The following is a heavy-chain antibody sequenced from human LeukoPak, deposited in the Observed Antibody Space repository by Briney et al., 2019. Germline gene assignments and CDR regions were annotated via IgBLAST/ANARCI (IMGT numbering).Heavy chain of an antibody. J-gene: IGHJ6*03. CDR1: GYSISSGYY. D-gene: IGHD5-12*01. V-gene: IGHV4-38-2*02. CDR3: ATHSPEWRYSGYYNYYYIDV. CDR2: IYHSGST. Sequence: SETLSLTCTVSGYSISSGYYWGWIRQPPGKGLEWIGSIYHSGSTYYNPSLKSRVTISVDTSKNQFSLKLSSVTAADTAVYYCATHSPEWRYSGYYNYYYIDVWGKGTTVTVSS.